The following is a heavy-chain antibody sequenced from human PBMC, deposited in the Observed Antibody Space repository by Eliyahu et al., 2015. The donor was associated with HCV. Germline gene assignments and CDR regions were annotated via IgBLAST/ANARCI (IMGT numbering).Heavy chain of an antibody. CDR2: IKEDGSEK. Sequence: EVQLVESGGGLVQPGXSXRLSCAASGFTFSTYWMHWVRQAPGKGLEWVANIKEDGSEKYYVDSVKGRFIISRDNAKSSLYLQMNNLRAEDTAVYYCAGWDRWGQGTLVTVSS. V-gene: IGHV3-7*01. J-gene: IGHJ4*02. CDR1: GFTFSTYW. D-gene: IGHD1-26*01. CDR3: AGWDR.